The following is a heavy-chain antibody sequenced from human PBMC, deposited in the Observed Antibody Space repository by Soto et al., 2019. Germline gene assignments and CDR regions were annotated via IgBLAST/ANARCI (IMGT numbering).Heavy chain of an antibody. V-gene: IGHV3-30-3*01. D-gene: IGHD4-4*01. CDR3: AKDRLNSNPVLFDY. CDR1: GFTFSSCA. J-gene: IGHJ4*02. CDR2: ISYDGSNK. Sequence: GGSLRLSCAASGFTFSSCAMHWVRQAPGKGLEWVAVISYDGSNKYYADSVKGRFTISRDNSKNTLYLQMNSLRAEDTAVYYCAKDRLNSNPVLFDYWGQGTLVTVSS.